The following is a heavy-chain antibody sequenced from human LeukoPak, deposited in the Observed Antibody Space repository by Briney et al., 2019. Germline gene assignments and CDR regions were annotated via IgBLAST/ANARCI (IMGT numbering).Heavy chain of an antibody. J-gene: IGHJ6*03. CDR3: ARYPLERLPVYFRHV. CDR2: IYYSGST. Sequence: PSETLSLTCTVSGGSISGYYWSWIRQPPGKGLEWIGYIYYSGSTNYNPSLKSRVTISVDTSKNQFSLKLSSVTAADTAVYYCARYPLERLPVYFRHVGGKGTTVTVSS. D-gene: IGHD1-1*01. V-gene: IGHV4-59*01. CDR1: GGSISGYY.